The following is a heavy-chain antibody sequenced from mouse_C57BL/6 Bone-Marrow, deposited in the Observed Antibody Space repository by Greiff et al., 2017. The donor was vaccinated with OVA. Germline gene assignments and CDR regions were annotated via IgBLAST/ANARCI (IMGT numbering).Heavy chain of an antibody. CDR2: INPSSGYT. CDR1: GYTFTSYT. Sequence: QVQLQQSGAELARPGASVKMSCKASGYTFTSYTMHWVKQRPGQGLEWIGYINPSSGYTKYNQKFKDKATLTADKSSSTAYMKLSSLTSEDSAVYYGAREHGYSFDYWGQGTTLTVSS. D-gene: IGHD2-2*01. CDR3: AREHGYSFDY. V-gene: IGHV1-4*01. J-gene: IGHJ2*01.